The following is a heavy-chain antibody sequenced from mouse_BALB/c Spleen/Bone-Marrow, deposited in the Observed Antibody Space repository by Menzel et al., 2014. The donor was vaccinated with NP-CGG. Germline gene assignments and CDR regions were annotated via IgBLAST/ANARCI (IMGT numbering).Heavy chain of an antibody. Sequence: VQLQQSGAELVRPGALVKLSCKASGFNIKDYYMHWVKPRPEQGLEWIGWIDPENGNTIYDPKFQGKASITADTSSNTAYLQLSSLTSEDTAVYYCARGREAMDYWGQGTSVTVSS. CDR1: GFNIKDYY. V-gene: IGHV14-1*02. CDR3: ARGREAMDY. CDR2: IDPENGNT. J-gene: IGHJ4*01.